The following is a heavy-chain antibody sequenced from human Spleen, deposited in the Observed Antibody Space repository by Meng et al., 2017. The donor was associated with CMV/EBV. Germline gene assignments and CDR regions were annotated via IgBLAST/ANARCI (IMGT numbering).Heavy chain of an antibody. CDR1: GFTFSRNR. CDR3: ARVGGTNNLPFDS. CDR2: INADASST. Sequence: GGSLRLSCAVSGFTFSRNRMHWVRQAPGKGLVWVARINADASSTTYADSVKGRFTISRDNAKNTLYLQMNSLRAEDTAVYYCARVGGTNNLPFDSWGQGNLVTVSS. D-gene: IGHD1-26*01. V-gene: IGHV3-74*03. J-gene: IGHJ4*02.